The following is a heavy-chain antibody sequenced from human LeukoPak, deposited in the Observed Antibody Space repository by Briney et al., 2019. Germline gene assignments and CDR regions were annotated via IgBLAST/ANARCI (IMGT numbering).Heavy chain of an antibody. CDR1: GFTFSSYS. CDR2: ISSSSNYM. V-gene: IGHV3-21*01. Sequence: PGGSLRLSCAASGFTFSSYSMNWVRQAPGKGLEWVSSISSSSNYMYYADSVKGRFTISRDNAKNSLYLQMNSLRAEDTAVYYCARGRSAFDYWGQGTLVTVSS. J-gene: IGHJ4*02. CDR3: ARGRSAFDY.